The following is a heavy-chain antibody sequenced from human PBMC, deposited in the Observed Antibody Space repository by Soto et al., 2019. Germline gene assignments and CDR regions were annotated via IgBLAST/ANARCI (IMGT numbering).Heavy chain of an antibody. CDR2: IYYSGST. CDR1: GGSISSYY. V-gene: IGHV4-59*01. CDR3: ARGIYGESDY. Sequence: SETLSLTCTVSGGSISSYYWSWIRQPPGKGLEWIGYIYYSGSTNYNPSLKSRVTISVDTSKNQFSLKLSSVTAADTAVYYCARGIYGESDYWGQGTLVTVSS. J-gene: IGHJ4*02. D-gene: IGHD4-17*01.